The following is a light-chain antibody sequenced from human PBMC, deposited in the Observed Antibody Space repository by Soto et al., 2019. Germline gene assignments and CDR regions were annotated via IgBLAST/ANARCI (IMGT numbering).Light chain of an antibody. CDR3: QQYASSPLT. CDR2: DAS. CDR1: QSVSSSY. Sequence: IGVTKSAGTLSLSPGERATLSCRASQSVSSSYLAWYQQKPGQAPRLLIYDASSRATGIPDRFSGSGSGTDFTLTISRLQPEDFAVYYCQQYASSPLTFGGGTKVDIK. J-gene: IGKJ4*01. V-gene: IGKV3-20*01.